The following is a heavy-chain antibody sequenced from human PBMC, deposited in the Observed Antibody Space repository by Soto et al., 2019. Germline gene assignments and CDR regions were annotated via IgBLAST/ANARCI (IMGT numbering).Heavy chain of an antibody. CDR3: AIHREVPAAIQPLGYFDY. J-gene: IGHJ4*02. CDR1: GFTFSSYA. Sequence: GGSLRLSCAASGFTFSSYAMSWVRQAPGKGLEWVSAISGSGGSTYYADSVKGRFTISRDNSKNTLYLQMNSLRAEDTAVYYCAIHREVPAAIQPLGYFDYWGQGTLVTVSS. V-gene: IGHV3-23*01. D-gene: IGHD2-2*01. CDR2: ISGSGGST.